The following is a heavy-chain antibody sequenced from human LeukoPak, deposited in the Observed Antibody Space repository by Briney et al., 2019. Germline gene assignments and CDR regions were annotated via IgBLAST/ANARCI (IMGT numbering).Heavy chain of an antibody. V-gene: IGHV3-23*01. CDR2: ISGGGGST. J-gene: IGHJ4*02. CDR3: ARGGKWDVTPFDY. D-gene: IGHD1-26*01. Sequence: GGSLRLSCAASGCTFTSYSMNWVRQAPGKGLEWVSTISGGGGSTYYADSVKGRFTISRDNSKNTLYLQVNSLRAEDTAVYYCARGGKWDVTPFDYWGQGTLVTVSS. CDR1: GCTFTSYS.